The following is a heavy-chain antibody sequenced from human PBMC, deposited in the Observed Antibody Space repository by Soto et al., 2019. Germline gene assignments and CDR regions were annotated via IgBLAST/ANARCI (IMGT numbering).Heavy chain of an antibody. CDR1: GFTSSHYA. D-gene: IGHD6-13*01. Sequence: EVQLLESGGGLVQSGGSLRVSCAASGFTSSHYAMSWVRQAPGKGLEWVSSIIGSGVRTYYADSVQGRFTISRDNSKKMLDLQMDSLRAEDTDIYYCAKELMLAAGSWLTSDQPYYAMDAWGQGTTVTDSS. V-gene: IGHV3-23*01. CDR2: IIGSGVRT. J-gene: IGHJ6*02. CDR3: AKELMLAAGSWLTSDQPYYAMDA.